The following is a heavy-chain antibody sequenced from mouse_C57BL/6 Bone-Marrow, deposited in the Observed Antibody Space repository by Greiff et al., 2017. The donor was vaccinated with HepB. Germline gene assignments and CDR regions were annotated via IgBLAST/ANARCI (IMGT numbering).Heavy chain of an antibody. V-gene: IGHV1-61*01. J-gene: IGHJ2*01. Sequence: VQLKQPGAELVRPGSSVKLSCKASGYTFTSYWMDWVKQRPGQGLEWIGNIYPSDSETHYNQKFKDKATLTVDKSSSTAYMQLSSLTSEDSAVYYCARRAYDGTYGYFDYWGQGTTLTVSS. CDR3: ARRAYDGTYGYFDY. D-gene: IGHD2-3*01. CDR1: GYTFTSYW. CDR2: IYPSDSET.